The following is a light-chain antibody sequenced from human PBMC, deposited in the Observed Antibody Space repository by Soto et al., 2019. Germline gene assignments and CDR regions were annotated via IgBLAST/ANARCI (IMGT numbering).Light chain of an antibody. Sequence: SALTQPAAVSGSPGQSITISCTGTRSDVGSHNFVSWYQQRPGKAPKLMIFEVTKRPSGVSSRFSASKSGNTASLTISGVQAEDEADYYCCSYAGTTTWVFGGGTQLTVL. CDR3: CSYAGTTTWV. J-gene: IGLJ2*01. V-gene: IGLV2-23*02. CDR2: EVT. CDR1: RSDVGSHNF.